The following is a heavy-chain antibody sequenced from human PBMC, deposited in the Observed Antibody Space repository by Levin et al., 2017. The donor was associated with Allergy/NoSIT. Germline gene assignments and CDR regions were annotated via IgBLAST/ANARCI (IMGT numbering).Heavy chain of an antibody. CDR1: GGSFSSYY. Sequence: LSQTLSLTCTVSGGSFSSYYWSWIRQPPGKGLEWIGYIYYSGTTNYNPSLRSRVTISVDTSKNQFSLKLSSVTAADTAVYYCARAVEWGSSWYHWYFDLWGRGTLVTVSS. V-gene: IGHV4-59*01. J-gene: IGHJ2*01. CDR3: ARAVEWGSSWYHWYFDL. D-gene: IGHD6-13*01. CDR2: IYYSGTT.